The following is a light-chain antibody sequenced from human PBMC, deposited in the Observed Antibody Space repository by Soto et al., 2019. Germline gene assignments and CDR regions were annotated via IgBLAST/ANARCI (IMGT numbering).Light chain of an antibody. CDR3: QQYNNWPPLT. V-gene: IGKV3-15*01. Sequence: EILMTQSPATLSVSPGERAILSCRASQSVSSNLAWYQQKPGQAPRLLIYDASTRTTGVPARFSGSGSGTEFTLTINSLQSEDFAVYYCQQYNNWPPLTFGGGTKVEIK. CDR2: DAS. J-gene: IGKJ4*01. CDR1: QSVSSN.